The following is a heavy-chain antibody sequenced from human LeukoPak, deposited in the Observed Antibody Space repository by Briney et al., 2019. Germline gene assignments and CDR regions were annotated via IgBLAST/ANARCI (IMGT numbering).Heavy chain of an antibody. J-gene: IGHJ4*02. D-gene: IGHD1-1*01. CDR1: GFTFYDST. CDR3: VGDYNSWTGLKY. V-gene: IGHV3-73*01. Sequence: PGGSLRLSCAASGFTFYDSTMHWVRQASGKGLEWVGHIGNKARNYATEYAASLKGRFTISRDDSKDTAYLQVNSLKTEDTAVYYCVGDYNSWTGLKYWGQGTLVTVSS. CDR2: IGNKARNYAT.